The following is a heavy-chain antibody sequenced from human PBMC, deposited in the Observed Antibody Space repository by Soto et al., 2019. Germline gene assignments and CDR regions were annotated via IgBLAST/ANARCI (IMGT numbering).Heavy chain of an antibody. CDR2: INHSGST. D-gene: IGHD2-15*01. CDR3: AAFVAVAVIDY. CDR1: GGSLKNGGYY. V-gene: IGHV4-31*03. Sequence: QVQLQESGPGLVKPSETLSLTCNVSGGSLKNGGYYWSWVRQLPGKGLEWIGYINHSGSTYYRPSLKSRITMSVDTSKNQFSLRLNSVTAADTAVYYCAAFVAVAVIDYWGQGTLVTVSS. J-gene: IGHJ4*02.